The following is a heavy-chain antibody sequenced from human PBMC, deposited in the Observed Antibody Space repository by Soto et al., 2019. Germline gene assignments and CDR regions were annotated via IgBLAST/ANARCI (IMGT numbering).Heavy chain of an antibody. CDR1: GFTFSSYA. Sequence: GGSLRLSCAASGFTFSSYAMSWVRQAPGKGLEWVSAISGSGGSTYYADSVKGRFTISRDNSKNTLYLQMNSLRAEDTAVYYCAKVMDIVVVVAATYFDYWGQGTLVTVSS. J-gene: IGHJ4*02. CDR3: AKVMDIVVVVAATYFDY. CDR2: ISGSGGST. D-gene: IGHD2-15*01. V-gene: IGHV3-23*01.